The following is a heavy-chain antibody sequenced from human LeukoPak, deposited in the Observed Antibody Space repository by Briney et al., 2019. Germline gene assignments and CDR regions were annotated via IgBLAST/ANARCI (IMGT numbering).Heavy chain of an antibody. CDR1: GFTFDDYV. CDR3: AKDVGPRIMAI. J-gene: IGHJ3*02. Sequence: GRSLRLSCAASGFTFDDYVMHWVRQAPGKGLEWVSGISWNSGSIGYADSVKGRFTISRDNAKNSLYLQMNSLRAEDMALYYCAKDVGPRIMAIWGQGTMVTVSS. V-gene: IGHV3-9*03. D-gene: IGHD3-16*01. CDR2: ISWNSGSI.